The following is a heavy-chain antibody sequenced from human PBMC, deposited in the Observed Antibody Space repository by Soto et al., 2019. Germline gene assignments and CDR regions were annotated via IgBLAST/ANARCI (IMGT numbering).Heavy chain of an antibody. D-gene: IGHD3-22*01. CDR3: TKGVVVITSYFQH. Sequence: QVQLVESGGGVVQPGRSLRLSCAASGFTFSSYGMHWVRQAPGKGLEWVAVISYDESNKYYADSVKGRFTISRDNSNNTLYLQMNSLRAEDTAVYYCTKGVVVITSYFQHWGQGTLVTVSS. CDR2: ISYDESNK. J-gene: IGHJ1*01. V-gene: IGHV3-30*18. CDR1: GFTFSSYG.